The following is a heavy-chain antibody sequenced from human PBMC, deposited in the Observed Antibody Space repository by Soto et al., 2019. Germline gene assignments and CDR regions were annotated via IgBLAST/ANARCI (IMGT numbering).Heavy chain of an antibody. CDR3: AGGSSWHDSFDI. CDR1: GFTVSSNY. CDR2: IYSSGST. Sequence: EVQLVESGGGLVQPGGSLRLSCADSGFTVSSNYMSWVRQAPGKGLEWVSVIYSSGSTYYADSVKGRFTISRDNSKNTLYLQMNSLRAEDTAVYYCAGGSSWHDSFDIWGQGTMVTVSS. V-gene: IGHV3-66*01. J-gene: IGHJ3*02. D-gene: IGHD6-13*01.